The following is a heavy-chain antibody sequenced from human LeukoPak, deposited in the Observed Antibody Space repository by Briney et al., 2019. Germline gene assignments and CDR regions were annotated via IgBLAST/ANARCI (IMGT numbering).Heavy chain of an antibody. D-gene: IGHD2-2*01. CDR2: ISGSGGST. J-gene: IGHJ5*02. Sequence: TGGSLRLSCAASGFTFSSYAMSWVRQAPGKGLEWVSAISGSGGSTYYADSVKGRFTISRDNSKNTLYLQMNSLRAEDTAVYYCARNLGYCSSTSCLRNWFDPWGQGTLVTVSS. CDR1: GFTFSSYA. V-gene: IGHV3-23*01. CDR3: ARNLGYCSSTSCLRNWFDP.